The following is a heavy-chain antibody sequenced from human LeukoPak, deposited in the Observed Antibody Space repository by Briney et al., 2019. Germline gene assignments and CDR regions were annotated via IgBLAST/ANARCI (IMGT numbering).Heavy chain of an antibody. CDR3: ASMIDSSGSSFWYFDY. D-gene: IGHD3-22*01. Sequence: GASVKVSCKASGYTSTSYAMHWVRQAPGQRLEWMGWINAGNGNTKYSQKFQGRVTITRDTSASTAYMELSSLRSEDTAVYYCASMIDSSGSSFWYFDYWGQGTLVTVSS. J-gene: IGHJ4*02. CDR2: INAGNGNT. V-gene: IGHV1-3*01. CDR1: GYTSTSYA.